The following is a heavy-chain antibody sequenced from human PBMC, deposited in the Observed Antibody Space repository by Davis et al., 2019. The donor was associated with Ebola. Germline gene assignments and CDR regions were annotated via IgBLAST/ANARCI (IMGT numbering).Heavy chain of an antibody. Sequence: SETLSLTCAVSGGSISSSNWWSWVRQPPGKGLEWIGEIYHSGSTNYNPSLKSRVTISVDKSKNQFSLKLSSVTAADTAVYYCARASYGLKGGPSHYYYYGMDVWAKGPRSPSP. CDR2: IYHSGST. V-gene: IGHV4-4*02. CDR3: ARASYGLKGGPSHYYYYGMDV. CDR1: GGSISSSNW. D-gene: IGHD3-10*01. J-gene: IGHJ6*02.